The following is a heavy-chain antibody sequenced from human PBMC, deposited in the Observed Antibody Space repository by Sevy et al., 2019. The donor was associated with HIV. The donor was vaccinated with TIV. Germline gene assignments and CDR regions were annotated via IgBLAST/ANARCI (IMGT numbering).Heavy chain of an antibody. Sequence: GGSLRLSCAASGFTFSNYAMNWVRQAPGKGLEWVSGISGSGGSGDKTNYADSVKGRFTISRDDSKNSLYLQLNSLRAGDTAIYYCARKHDSSGYFDYWGHGTLVTVSS. CDR3: ARKHDSSGYFDY. CDR1: GFTFSNYA. V-gene: IGHV3-23*01. D-gene: IGHD3-22*01. J-gene: IGHJ5*01. CDR2: ISGSGGSGDKT.